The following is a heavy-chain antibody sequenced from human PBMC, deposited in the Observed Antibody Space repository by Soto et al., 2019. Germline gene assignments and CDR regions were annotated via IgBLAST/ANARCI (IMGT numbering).Heavy chain of an antibody. V-gene: IGHV3-23*01. CDR2: ISGSGGST. CDR1: GFTFSSYA. J-gene: IGHJ3*02. CDR3: AKGGFVITFGGVIVLHDAFDI. D-gene: IGHD3-16*02. Sequence: GGSLRLSCAASGFTFSSYAMSWVRQAPGKGLEWVSAISGSGGSTYYADSVKGRFTISRDNSKNTRYLQMNSLRAEDTAVYYCAKGGFVITFGGVIVLHDAFDIWGQGTMVTVSS.